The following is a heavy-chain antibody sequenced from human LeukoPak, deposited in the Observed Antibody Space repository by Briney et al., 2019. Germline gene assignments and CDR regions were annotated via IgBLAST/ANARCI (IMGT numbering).Heavy chain of an antibody. CDR3: ASSHGSGDIDY. CDR2: IYYSGST. D-gene: IGHD3-10*01. J-gene: IGHJ4*02. CDR1: GGSISSSSYY. V-gene: IGHV4-39*01. Sequence: PSETLSLTCTVSGGSISSSSYYWGWIRQPPGKGLEWIGSIYYSGSTYYNPSLKSRVTISVDTSKNQFSLKLSSVTAADTAVYYCASSHGSGDIDYWGQGTLVTVSS.